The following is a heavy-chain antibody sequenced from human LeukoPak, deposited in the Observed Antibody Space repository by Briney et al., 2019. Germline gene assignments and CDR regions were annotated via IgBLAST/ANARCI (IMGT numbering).Heavy chain of an antibody. V-gene: IGHV4-39*07. CDR1: GGSISSSSYY. J-gene: IGHJ5*02. D-gene: IGHD2-2*01. Sequence: SETLSLTCTVSGGSISSSSYYWGWIRQPPGKGLEWIGSIYYSGSTYYNPSLKSRVTKSVDRSKNQFSLKLSSVTAADTAVYYCARGTGYCSSTSCYYLWFDPWGQGTLVTVSS. CDR2: IYYSGST. CDR3: ARGTGYCSSTSCYYLWFDP.